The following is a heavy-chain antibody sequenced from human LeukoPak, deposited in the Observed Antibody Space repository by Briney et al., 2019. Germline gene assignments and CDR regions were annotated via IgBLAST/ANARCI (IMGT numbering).Heavy chain of an antibody. CDR3: ARDHPDYYDSRGLDY. V-gene: IGHV1-2*02. CDR1: GYTFTGYY. D-gene: IGHD3-22*01. J-gene: IGHJ4*02. Sequence: ASVKVSCKASGYTFTGYYMHWVRQAPGRGLEWMGWINPNSGGTNYAQKFQGRVTMTRDTSISTAYMELSRLRSDDTAVYYCARDHPDYYDSRGLDYWGQGTLVTVSS. CDR2: INPNSGGT.